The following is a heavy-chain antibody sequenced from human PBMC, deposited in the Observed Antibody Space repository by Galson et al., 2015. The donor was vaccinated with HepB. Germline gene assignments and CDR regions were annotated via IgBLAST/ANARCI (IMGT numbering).Heavy chain of an antibody. D-gene: IGHD3-22*01. CDR1: GGTFSSYA. CDR3: ALGYYYDSTPEYFQH. J-gene: IGHJ1*01. Sequence: SVKVSCKASGGTFSSYAISWVRQAPGQGLEWMGGIIPILGIANYAQKFQGRVTITADESTSTAYMELSSLRSEDTAVYYCALGYYYDSTPEYFQHWGQGTLVTVSS. V-gene: IGHV1-69*10. CDR2: IIPILGIA.